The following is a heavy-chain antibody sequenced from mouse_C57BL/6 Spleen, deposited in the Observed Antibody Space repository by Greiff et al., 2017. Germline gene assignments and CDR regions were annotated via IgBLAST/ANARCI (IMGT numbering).Heavy chain of an antibody. V-gene: IGHV5-4*01. J-gene: IGHJ2*01. CDR3: AREGEDYYGYYFDY. Sequence: EVKLVESGGGLVKPGGSLKLSCAASGFTFSSYAMSWVRQTPEKRLEWVATISDGGSYTYYPDNVKGRFTISRDNAKNNLYLQMSHLKSEDTAMYYCAREGEDYYGYYFDYWGQGTTLTVSS. CDR1: GFTFSSYA. D-gene: IGHD1-1*01. CDR2: ISDGGSYT.